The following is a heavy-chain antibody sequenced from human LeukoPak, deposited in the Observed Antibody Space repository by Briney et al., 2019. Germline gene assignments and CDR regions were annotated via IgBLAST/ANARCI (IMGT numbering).Heavy chain of an antibody. V-gene: IGHV1-46*01. D-gene: IGHD3-22*01. J-gene: IGHJ4*02. Sequence: GASVKVSCKASGYTFTSYYMHWVRQAPGQGLEWMGIINPSGGSTSYAQKFQGRVTMTRDTSTSTVYMELSSLRSEDTAVYYCGRGPSWRGYSSLVCDYLGQGTLVTVSS. CDR3: GRGPSWRGYSSLVCDY. CDR2: INPSGGST. CDR1: GYTFTSYY.